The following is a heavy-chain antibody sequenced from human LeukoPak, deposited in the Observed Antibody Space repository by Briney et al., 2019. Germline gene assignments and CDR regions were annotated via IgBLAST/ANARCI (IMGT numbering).Heavy chain of an antibody. D-gene: IGHD4-17*01. J-gene: IGHJ4*02. CDR1: GGSISSYY. CDR2: IYYSGGT. CDR3: ARSYGDYVNFDY. Sequence: PSETLSLTCTVSGGSISSYYWSWIRQPPGKGLEWIGYIYYSGGTNYNPSLKSRVTMSVDTSKNQFSLRPSSVTAADTAVYYCARSYGDYVNFDYWGQGTLVTVSS. V-gene: IGHV4-59*01.